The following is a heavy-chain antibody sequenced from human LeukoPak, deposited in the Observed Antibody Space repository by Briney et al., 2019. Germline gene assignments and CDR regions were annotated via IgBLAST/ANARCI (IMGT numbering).Heavy chain of an antibody. Sequence: QLGGSLRHFCSASGSTVSTNYMSWARQAPGRGLEWVSVIYSGGNTYYADSVKGRFTISRDNSKNTLYLQMNSLRADDTAVYYCARDSGTTLGYFDYWGQGTLLTVSS. CDR2: IYSGGNT. J-gene: IGHJ4*02. CDR1: GSTVSTNY. CDR3: ARDSGTTLGYFDY. D-gene: IGHD1-7*01. V-gene: IGHV3-66*01.